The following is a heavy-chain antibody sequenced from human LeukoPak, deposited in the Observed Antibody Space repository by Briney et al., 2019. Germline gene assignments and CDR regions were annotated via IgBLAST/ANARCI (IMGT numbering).Heavy chain of an antibody. CDR3: ARDGSGWYYNKRYNWFDP. D-gene: IGHD6-19*01. Sequence: SETLSLTCTVSGGSISSSSYYWGWIRQPPGKGLEWIGSIYHSGSTYYNPSLKSRVTISVDTSKNQFSLKLSSVTAADTAVYYCARDGSGWYYNKRYNWFDPWGQGTLVTVSS. CDR2: IYHSGST. J-gene: IGHJ5*02. V-gene: IGHV4-39*07. CDR1: GGSISSSSYY.